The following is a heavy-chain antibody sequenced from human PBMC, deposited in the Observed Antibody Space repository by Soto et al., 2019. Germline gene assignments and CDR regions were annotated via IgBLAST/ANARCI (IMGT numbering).Heavy chain of an antibody. V-gene: IGHV3-23*01. CDR3: AQLGLMTFSQKHYFNH. D-gene: IGHD3-16*01. Sequence: EVQLLESGGDLVQPGGSLRLSCVGSGFSFDNYGMSWVRQAPGKGLEWVSAIKSDGSSTYYAASVKDRFTISRDNSKNTLYLQLNSQRAEDTAVYYCAQLGLMTFSQKHYFNHWGRGTLVTVSS. J-gene: IGHJ4*02. CDR1: GFSFDNYG. CDR2: IKSDGSST.